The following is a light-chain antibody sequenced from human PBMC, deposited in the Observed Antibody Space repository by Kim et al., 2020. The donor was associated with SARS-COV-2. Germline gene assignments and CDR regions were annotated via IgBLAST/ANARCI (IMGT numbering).Light chain of an antibody. J-gene: IGLJ3*02. CDR1: SSNLGNNY. CDR3: GTWDNSLSGFWV. Sequence: QSVLTQPPSVSAAPGQKVTISCSGDSSNLGNNYVSWYQQLPGTAPKLLIYDNYKRPSGIPDRFSGSKSGTSATLVITGLQTGDEADYYCGTWDNSLSGFWVFGGGTQLTVL. V-gene: IGLV1-51*01. CDR2: DNY.